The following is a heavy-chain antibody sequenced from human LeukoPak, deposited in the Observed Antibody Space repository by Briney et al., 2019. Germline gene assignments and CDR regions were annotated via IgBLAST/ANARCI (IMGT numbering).Heavy chain of an antibody. Sequence: PGGSLRLSCAASGFTFSTYGMSWVRQAPGKGLEWVSGITDTGGSTYYADSVKGRFTISRDNSKNTLYLQMNSLRAEDTAVYYCAKRPLKYSGSYFDYWGQGTLVTVSS. J-gene: IGHJ4*02. CDR3: AKRPLKYSGSYFDY. D-gene: IGHD1-26*01. CDR1: GFTFSTYG. CDR2: ITDTGGST. V-gene: IGHV3-23*01.